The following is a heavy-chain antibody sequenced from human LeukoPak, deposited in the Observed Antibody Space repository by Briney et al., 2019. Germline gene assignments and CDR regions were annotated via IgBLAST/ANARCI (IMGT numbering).Heavy chain of an antibody. CDR1: GFSLTSRGVG. D-gene: IGHD3-10*01. J-gene: IGHJ6*03. CDR3: TRHYYQRGDDSYYMDV. V-gene: IGHV2-5*01. CDR2: IYWNDHK. Sequence: SGPTLVKPTQTLTLTCTFSGFSLTSRGVGVGWIRQPPGKALEWLALIYWNDHKAYSPSLKSRLTITKDTSKNQVVLTMTNMDPVDTATYYCTRHYYQRGDDSYYMDVWGKGTTITISS.